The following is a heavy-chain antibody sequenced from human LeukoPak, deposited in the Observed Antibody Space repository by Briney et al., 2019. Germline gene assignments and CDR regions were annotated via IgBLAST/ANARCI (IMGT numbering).Heavy chain of an antibody. J-gene: IGHJ6*03. V-gene: IGHV3-30*03. CDR1: GFTFSSYG. D-gene: IGHD4-17*01. CDR2: ISYDGSNK. Sequence: GGSLRLSCAASGFTFSSYGMHWVRQAPGKGLEWVAVISYDGSNKYYADSVKGRFTISRDNSKNTLYLQMNSLRSEDTAVYYCARDGYDGDYVRPGPYYYYYMDVWGKGTTVTVSS. CDR3: ARDGYDGDYVRPGPYYYYYMDV.